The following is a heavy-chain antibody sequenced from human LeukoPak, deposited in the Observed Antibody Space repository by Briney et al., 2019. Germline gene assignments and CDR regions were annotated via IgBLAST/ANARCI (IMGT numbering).Heavy chain of an antibody. J-gene: IGHJ4*02. CDR1: GFIFSNYY. CDR2: IHGSASYN. V-gene: IGHV3-21*06. CDR3: AKDREKSYSSSWYYFDY. D-gene: IGHD6-13*01. Sequence: GGSLRLSCAASGFIFSNYYLNWVRQAPGKGLEWVSCIHGSASYNYYADSVKGRFTVSRDSAKNSLYLEMSSLRVEDTAVYYCAKDREKSYSSSWYYFDYWGQGTLVTVSS.